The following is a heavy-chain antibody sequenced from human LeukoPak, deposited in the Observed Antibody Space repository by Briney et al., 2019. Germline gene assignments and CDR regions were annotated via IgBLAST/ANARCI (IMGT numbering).Heavy chain of an antibody. Sequence: SETLSLTCTVSGGSISTYYWSWIRQPAGKGLEWIGRVYTSGNTNYNPSLKSRVTMSVDTSKKQFSLKPSSVTAADTAVYYCAREPVTGTSNFFDFWGQGTLVTVSS. CDR3: AREPVTGTSNFFDF. CDR2: VYTSGNT. J-gene: IGHJ4*02. V-gene: IGHV4-4*07. D-gene: IGHD6-19*01. CDR1: GGSISTYY.